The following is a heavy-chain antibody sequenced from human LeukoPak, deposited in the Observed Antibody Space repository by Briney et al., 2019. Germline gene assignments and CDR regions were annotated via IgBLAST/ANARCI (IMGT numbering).Heavy chain of an antibody. Sequence: GGSLRLFCAASGFTFSSYGMHWVRQAPGKGLEWVAVISYDGSNKYYADSVKGRFTISRDNSKNTLYLQMNSLRAEDTAVYYCAKDRSSSPDYWGQGTLVTVSS. D-gene: IGHD6-13*01. J-gene: IGHJ4*02. CDR2: ISYDGSNK. V-gene: IGHV3-30*18. CDR3: AKDRSSSPDY. CDR1: GFTFSSYG.